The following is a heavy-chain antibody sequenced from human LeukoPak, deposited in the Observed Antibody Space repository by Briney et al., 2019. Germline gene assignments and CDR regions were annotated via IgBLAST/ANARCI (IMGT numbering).Heavy chain of an antibody. D-gene: IGHD3-22*01. CDR3: VRQKITTSDY. J-gene: IGHJ4*02. CDR2: IYYSGST. Sequence: SETLPLTCSVSGGSISSSSYYWGWIRQSPGKGLEWIGSIYYSGSTYYNPSLKSRLTISVDTSKNQLSLNMSSVTAADTAVYYCVRQKITTSDYWGQGNLVTVPS. V-gene: IGHV4-39*01. CDR1: GGSISSSSYY.